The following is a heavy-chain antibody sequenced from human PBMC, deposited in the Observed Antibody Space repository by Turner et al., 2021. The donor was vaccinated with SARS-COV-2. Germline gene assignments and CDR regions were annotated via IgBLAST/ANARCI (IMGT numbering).Heavy chain of an antibody. CDR1: GGSISSYY. Sequence: QVQLQESGPGLVKPSETLSLTCTVSGGSISSYYWRWIRQPPGKGLEWIGYSDYSGSTNYNPSLKSRVTISVDTSKKQFSLKLSSVTAEDTAVYYCAVHQYYDRSGYQVGEDYWGQGTLVTVSS. V-gene: IGHV4-59*08. CDR2: SDYSGST. J-gene: IGHJ4*02. CDR3: AVHQYYDRSGYQVGEDY. D-gene: IGHD3-22*01.